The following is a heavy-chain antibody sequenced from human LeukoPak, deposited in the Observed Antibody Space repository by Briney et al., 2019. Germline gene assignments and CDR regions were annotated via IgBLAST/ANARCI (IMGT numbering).Heavy chain of an antibody. J-gene: IGHJ5*02. CDR3: ARTPFGELGDWFDP. D-gene: IGHD3-10*01. CDR1: DGSISSGSYY. CDR2: IYTSGST. V-gene: IGHV4-61*02. Sequence: SQTLSLTCTVSDGSISSGSYYWSWLRQPAGTGLEWLGRIYTSGSTNYNPSLKSRVTISVDTSKNQFSLKLSSVTAADTAVYYCARTPFGELGDWFDPWGQGTLVTVSS.